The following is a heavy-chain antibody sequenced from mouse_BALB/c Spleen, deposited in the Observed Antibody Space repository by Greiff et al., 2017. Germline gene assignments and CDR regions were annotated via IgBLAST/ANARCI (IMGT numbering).Heavy chain of an antibody. V-gene: IGHV3-2*02. CDR3: ARAWDVDAMDY. Sequence: LQESGPGLVKPSQSLSLTCTVTGYSITSDYAWNWIRQFPGNKLEWMGYISYSGSTSYNPSLKSRISITRDTSKNQFFLQLNSVTTEDTATYYCARAWDVDAMDYWGQGTSVTVSS. CDR2: ISYSGST. J-gene: IGHJ4*01. CDR1: GYSITSDYA. D-gene: IGHD4-1*01.